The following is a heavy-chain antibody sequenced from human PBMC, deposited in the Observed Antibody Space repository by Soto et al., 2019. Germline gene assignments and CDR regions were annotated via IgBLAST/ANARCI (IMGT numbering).Heavy chain of an antibody. Sequence: SETLSLTCTVSGGSISSSSYYWGWIRQAPGKGLEWIGSIYYSGSTYYNPSLKSRVTISVDTSKNQSSLNLTSVTAADTAVYYCSSQSTVYYYYVMDVSGQGTTVTVSS. CDR1: GGSISSSSYY. CDR3: SSQSTVYYYYVMDV. V-gene: IGHV4-39*01. J-gene: IGHJ6*01. CDR2: IYYSGST.